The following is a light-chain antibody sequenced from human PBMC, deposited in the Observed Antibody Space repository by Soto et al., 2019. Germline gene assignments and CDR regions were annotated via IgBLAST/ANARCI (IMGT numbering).Light chain of an antibody. CDR2: GAS. CDR3: QHYNYWPPKT. Sequence: EIVLTQSPGTLSLSPGERATLSCRASQSVSNNYLAWYQQKPGQAPRLLIYGASTRATGIPARFSGSGSGTDFTLTISSLQSEDFAVYYCQHYNYWPPKTFGQGTKVDIK. J-gene: IGKJ1*01. CDR1: QSVSNN. V-gene: IGKV3-15*01.